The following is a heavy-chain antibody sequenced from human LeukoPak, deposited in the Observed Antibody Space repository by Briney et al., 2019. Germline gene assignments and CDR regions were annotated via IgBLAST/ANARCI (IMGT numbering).Heavy chain of an antibody. CDR3: ARAATRLDAFDI. D-gene: IGHD6-25*01. CDR1: GGSISSYY. V-gene: IGHV4-59*01. Sequence: SETLSLTCAVSGGSISSYYWDWIRQPPGKGLEWIGHIYYSGSTNYNPSLKSRVTISVDKPKNQFSLKLRSVTAADTAVCYCARAATRLDAFDIWGQGTMVTVSS. CDR2: IYYSGST. J-gene: IGHJ3*02.